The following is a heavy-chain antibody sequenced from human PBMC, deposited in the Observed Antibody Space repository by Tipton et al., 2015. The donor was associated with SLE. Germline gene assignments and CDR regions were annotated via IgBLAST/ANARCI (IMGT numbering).Heavy chain of an antibody. D-gene: IGHD2-2*02. CDR2: IYSTGST. Sequence: TLSLTCTVSGGSITSYYWNWIRQTPGKELEWLGYIYSTGSTTYHPSLKGRVTISLDTSKNKFSLKLSSVTAADTAVYYCARGRARNRYCSSTSCYTPPYGMDVWGQGTTVTVSS. J-gene: IGHJ6*02. V-gene: IGHV4-59*12. CDR3: ARGRARNRYCSSTSCYTPPYGMDV. CDR1: GGSITSYY.